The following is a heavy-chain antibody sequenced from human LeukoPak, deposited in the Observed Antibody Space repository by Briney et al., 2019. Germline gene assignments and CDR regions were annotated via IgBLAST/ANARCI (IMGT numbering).Heavy chain of an antibody. Sequence: GGSLRLSCTASGFTFSNFWMGWVRQAPGKGLEWVANIKQDETEKFYLGSVQGRFTISRDNAKNSLYLQMNSLRAEDTAVYYCARGITMMIVAPGYWGQGTLVTVSS. D-gene: IGHD3-22*01. V-gene: IGHV3-7*03. CDR2: IKQDETEK. CDR3: ARGITMMIVAPGY. J-gene: IGHJ4*02. CDR1: GFTFSNFW.